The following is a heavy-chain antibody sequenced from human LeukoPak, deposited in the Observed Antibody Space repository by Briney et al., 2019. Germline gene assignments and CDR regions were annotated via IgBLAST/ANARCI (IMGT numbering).Heavy chain of an antibody. D-gene: IGHD3-22*01. V-gene: IGHV3-53*01. CDR3: ARDLRDEYSRAYYYH. Sequence: GGSLRLSAAAPGFTVSSWYMSWVGQAPVKGLHWVSVIYSGGGTHYADSVKGRFTISRDNSKNVLYLQMNSLRAEDTAVYYCARDLRDEYSRAYYYHWGQGTLVTVSS. J-gene: IGHJ5*02. CDR2: IYSGGGT. CDR1: GFTVSSWY.